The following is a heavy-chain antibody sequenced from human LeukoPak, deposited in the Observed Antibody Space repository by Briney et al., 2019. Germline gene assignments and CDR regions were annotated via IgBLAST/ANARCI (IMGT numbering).Heavy chain of an antibody. J-gene: IGHJ5*02. CDR2: IYTSGST. CDR1: GGSISSYY. CDR3: ERGAVHWFDP. Sequence: SETLSLTCTVSGGSISSYYWSWIRQPAGKGLEWIWRIYTSGSTNYNPSFKSRVTISVDKSKNQFSLKLSSVTAADTAVYYCERGAVHWFDPWGQGTLVTVSS. D-gene: IGHD2-2*01. V-gene: IGHV4-4*07.